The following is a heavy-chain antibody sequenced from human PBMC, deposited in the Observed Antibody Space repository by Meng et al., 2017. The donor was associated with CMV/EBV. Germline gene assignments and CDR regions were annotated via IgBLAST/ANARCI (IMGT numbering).Heavy chain of an antibody. CDR1: GGTFSSYA. CDR3: ASSAVGYFDY. D-gene: IGHD3-3*01. CDR2: IIPIFGTA. J-gene: IGHJ4*02. V-gene: IGHV1-69*05. Sequence: PVKVSCKASGGTFSSYAISWVRQAPGQGLEWMGGIIPIFGTANYAQKFQGRVTITTDESTSTAYMELSSLRSEDTAVYYCASSAVGYFDYWGQGTLVTVSS.